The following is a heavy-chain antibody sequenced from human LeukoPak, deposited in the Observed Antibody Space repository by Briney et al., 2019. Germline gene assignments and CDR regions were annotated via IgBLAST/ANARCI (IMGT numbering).Heavy chain of an antibody. CDR3: AREDDILTLFDY. V-gene: IGHV3-48*01. CDR2: ISSASSTI. CDR1: GFTFNTYS. D-gene: IGHD3-9*01. Sequence: GGSLRLSCAASGFTFNTYSMSWVRQAPGKGLEWLSYISSASSTIYYADSVKGRFTISRDNAKNSLYLQMNSLRAEDTAVYYCAREDDILTLFDYWGQGTLVTVSS. J-gene: IGHJ4*02.